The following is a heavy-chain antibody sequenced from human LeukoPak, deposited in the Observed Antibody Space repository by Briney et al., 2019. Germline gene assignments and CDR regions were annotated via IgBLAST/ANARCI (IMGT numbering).Heavy chain of an antibody. D-gene: IGHD2-21*01. CDR3: ATDNRVSAFDI. V-gene: IGHV3-15*01. Sequence: PGGSLRLSCADSGFTFTKAWMSWVRQAPGKGLEWVGRMISKTDGGTTDYAAPVKGRFTISRDDSRNTLFLQMNSLKTDDTAVYYGATDNRVSAFDIWGQGTMVTVSS. CDR1: GFTFTKAW. CDR2: MISKTDGGTT. J-gene: IGHJ3*02.